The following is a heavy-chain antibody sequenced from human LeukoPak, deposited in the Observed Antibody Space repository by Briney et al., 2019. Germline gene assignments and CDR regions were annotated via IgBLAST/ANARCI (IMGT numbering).Heavy chain of an antibody. V-gene: IGHV4-59*01. CDR1: GGSISSYY. D-gene: IGHD3-22*01. CDR2: IYYSGST. CDR3: ARVRDYYDSSGYTSRWFDP. Sequence: SETLSLTCTVSGGSISSYYWSWIRQPPGKGLEWIGYIYYSGSTNYNPSLKSRVTISVDTSKNQFSLKLSSVTAADTAVYYCARVRDYYDSSGYTSRWFDPWGQGTLVTVSS. J-gene: IGHJ5*02.